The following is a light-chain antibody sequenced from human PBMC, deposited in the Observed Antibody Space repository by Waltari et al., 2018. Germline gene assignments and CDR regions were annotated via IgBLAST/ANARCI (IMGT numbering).Light chain of an antibody. J-gene: IGKJ4*01. Sequence: DIVMTQSPDSLAVSLGERATINCKSSQSVLYRSNNKNYLAWYQQKPGQPPKLLIYWASTQESWVPDRFSGSWSGTDFTLTISSLQAEDVAVYYCQQYYSTPRLTFGGGTKVEIK. V-gene: IGKV4-1*01. CDR3: QQYYSTPRLT. CDR2: WAS. CDR1: QSVLYRSNNKNY.